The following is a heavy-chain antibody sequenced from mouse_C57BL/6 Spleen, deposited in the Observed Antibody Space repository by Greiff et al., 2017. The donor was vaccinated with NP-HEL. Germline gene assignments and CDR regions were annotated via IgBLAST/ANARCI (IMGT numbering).Heavy chain of an antibody. V-gene: IGHV5-17*01. CDR1: GFTFSDYG. J-gene: IGHJ4*01. CDR2: ISSGSSTI. D-gene: IGHD2-4*01. Sequence: EVQGVESGGGLVKPGGSLKLSCAASGFTFSDYGMHWVRQAPEKGLEWVAYISSGSSTIYYADTVKGRFTISRDNAKNTLFLQMTSLRSEDTAMYYCARGYYDYDDYAMDYWGQGTSVTVSS. CDR3: ARGYYDYDDYAMDY.